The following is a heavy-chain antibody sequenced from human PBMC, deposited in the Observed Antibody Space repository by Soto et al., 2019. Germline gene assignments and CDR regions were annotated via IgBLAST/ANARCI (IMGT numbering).Heavy chain of an antibody. CDR2: IGIVGDT. J-gene: IGHJ4*02. D-gene: IGHD5-12*01. V-gene: IGHV3-13*04. CDR1: GFTFSNYD. CDR3: EGVLQGYGGFQDYFDY. Sequence: PGGSLRLSCAASGFTFSNYDMHWVRQATGKGLEWVSGIGIVGDTYYPGSVKGRFTISRENAKNSLYLQMNSLRAGDTAVYYCEGVLQGYGGFQDYFDYGGRGSLVTVPS.